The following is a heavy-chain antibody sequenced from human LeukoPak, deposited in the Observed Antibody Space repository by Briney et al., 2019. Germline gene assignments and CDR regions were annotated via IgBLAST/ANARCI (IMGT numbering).Heavy chain of an antibody. CDR2: IYSGGST. CDR1: GFTVSSNY. Sequence: GWSLRLSCAASGFTVSSNYMSWVRQAPGKGLEWVSVIYSGGSTYYADSVKGRFTISRDNSKNTLYLQMNSLRAEDTPVYYCARESYSSSSRDLYYYYGMDVWGQGTTVTVSS. V-gene: IGHV3-66*01. D-gene: IGHD6-6*01. J-gene: IGHJ6*02. CDR3: ARESYSSSSRDLYYYYGMDV.